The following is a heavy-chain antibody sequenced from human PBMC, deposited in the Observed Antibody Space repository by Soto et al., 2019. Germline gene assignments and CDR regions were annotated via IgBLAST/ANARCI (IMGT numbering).Heavy chain of an antibody. V-gene: IGHV3-30-3*01. D-gene: IGHD5-18*01. CDR1: GFTFSSYA. J-gene: IGHJ3*02. CDR3: AREDSYGLSGTFDI. CDR2: ISYDGSNK. Sequence: QVQLVESGGGVVQPGRSLRLSCAASGFTFSSYAMHWVRQAPGKGLEWVAVISYDGSNKYYADSVKGRFTISRDNSKNTLYLQMKSLRAEDTAVYSCAREDSYGLSGTFDIWGQGTMVTVSS.